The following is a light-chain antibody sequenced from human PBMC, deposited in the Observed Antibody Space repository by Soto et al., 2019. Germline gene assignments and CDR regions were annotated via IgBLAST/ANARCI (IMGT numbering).Light chain of an antibody. CDR2: EVS. V-gene: IGLV2-14*01. CDR1: SSDVGAHNF. J-gene: IGLJ1*01. Sequence: QSALTQPASVSGSPGQSITISCTGTSSDVGAHNFVSWYQQHPGKAPKLMIYEVSNRSSGVSDRFSGSKSGNTASLTISGLQAEDEADYYCNSYTNTAARVFGTGTKATVL. CDR3: NSYTNTAARV.